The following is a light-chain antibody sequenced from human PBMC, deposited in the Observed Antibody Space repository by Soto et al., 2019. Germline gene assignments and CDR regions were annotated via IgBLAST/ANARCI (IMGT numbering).Light chain of an antibody. CDR3: QQFYTTPT. J-gene: IGKJ1*01. CDR2: WAS. CDR1: QSILHSPNHKDA. Sequence: DIVMTQSPDSLAVSLGERATINCKSSQSILHSPNHKDALTWYQQKPGQPPKLLINWASTRESGVPDRFSGAGSGTDFTLTISSLQAEDVAVYYCQQFYTTPTFGQGTRVEIK. V-gene: IGKV4-1*01.